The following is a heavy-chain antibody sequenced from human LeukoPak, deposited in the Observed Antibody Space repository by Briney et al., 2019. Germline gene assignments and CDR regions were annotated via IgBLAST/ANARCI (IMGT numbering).Heavy chain of an antibody. D-gene: IGHD5-18*01. Sequence: GGSLRLSCAASGFTFSDYYMSWIRQAPGKGLEWVSYISSSSYTNYADSVKGRFTISRDNAKNSLYLQMNSLRAEDTAVYYCASIVTRATAIRFDYWGQGTLVTVSS. CDR3: ASIVTRATAIRFDY. J-gene: IGHJ4*02. CDR2: ISSSSYT. CDR1: GFTFSDYY. V-gene: IGHV3-11*06.